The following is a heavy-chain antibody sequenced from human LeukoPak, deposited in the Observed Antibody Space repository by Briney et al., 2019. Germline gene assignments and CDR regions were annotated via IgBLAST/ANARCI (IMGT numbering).Heavy chain of an antibody. J-gene: IGHJ5*02. CDR2: INHSGST. CDR3: ARGHRRCSSTSCPNWFDP. V-gene: IGHV4-34*01. D-gene: IGHD2-2*01. CDR1: GGSFSGYY. Sequence: SETLSLTCAAYGGSFSGYYWSWIRQPPGKGLEWIGEINHSGSTNYNPSLKSRVTISVDTSKNQFSLKLSSVTAADTAVYYCARGHRRCSSTSCPNWFDPWGQGTLVTVSS.